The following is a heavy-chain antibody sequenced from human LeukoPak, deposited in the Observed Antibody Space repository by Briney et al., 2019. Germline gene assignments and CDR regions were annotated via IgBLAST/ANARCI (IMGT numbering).Heavy chain of an antibody. CDR1: GGTFSSYA. D-gene: IGHD3-10*01. J-gene: IGHJ4*02. V-gene: IGHV1-18*01. CDR2: ISAYNGNT. Sequence: GASVKVSCKASGGTFSSYAISWVRQAPGQGLEWMGWISAYNGNTNYAQKLQGRVTMTTDTSTSTAYMELRSLRSDDTAVYYCARPSRFGELGYFDYWGQGTLVTVSS. CDR3: ARPSRFGELGYFDY.